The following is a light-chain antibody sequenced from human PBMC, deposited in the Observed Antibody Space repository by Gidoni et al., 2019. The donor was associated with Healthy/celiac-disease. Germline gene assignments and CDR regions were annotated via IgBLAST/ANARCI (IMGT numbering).Light chain of an antibody. CDR2: DAS. V-gene: IGKV3-11*01. CDR3: QQRSNWLIT. CDR1: QSVSSY. J-gene: IGKJ5*01. Sequence: DIVLTQSPATLSLSPGARATLSSRASQSVSSYLAWYQQKPGQAPRLLIYDASNRATGIPARFSGSGSGTDFTLTISSLEPEDFAVYYCQQRSNWLITFGQGTRLEIK.